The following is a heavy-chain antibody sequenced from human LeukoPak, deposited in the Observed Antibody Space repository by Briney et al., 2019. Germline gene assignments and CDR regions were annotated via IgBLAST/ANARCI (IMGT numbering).Heavy chain of an antibody. CDR3: ARVNVATRENWFDP. Sequence: ASVKVSCKASGYTFTSYDINWVRQATGQGLEWMGWMNPNSGNTGYAQKFQGRVTMTRNTSISTAYMELRSLRSDDTAVYYCARVNVATRENWFDPWGQGTLVTVSS. CDR2: MNPNSGNT. CDR1: GYTFTSYD. J-gene: IGHJ5*02. D-gene: IGHD5-12*01. V-gene: IGHV1-8*01.